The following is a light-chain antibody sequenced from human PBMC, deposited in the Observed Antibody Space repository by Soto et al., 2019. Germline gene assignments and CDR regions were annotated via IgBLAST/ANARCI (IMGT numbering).Light chain of an antibody. Sequence: QSALTQSASVSGSPGQSITISCTGTSSDVGDYNYVSWYQQHPGKAPKLMIYDVSNRPSGVSNRFSGSKSGNTASLTISGLQAEDESDYYCSSYTSSSTLYVFGTGTKLTVL. CDR1: SSDVGDYNY. J-gene: IGLJ1*01. V-gene: IGLV2-14*01. CDR3: SSYTSSSTLYV. CDR2: DVS.